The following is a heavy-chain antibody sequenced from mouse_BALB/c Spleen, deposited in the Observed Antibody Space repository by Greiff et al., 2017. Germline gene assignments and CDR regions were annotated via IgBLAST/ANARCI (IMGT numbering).Heavy chain of an antibody. CDR1: GYTFSSYW. Sequence: VKLQESGAELMKPGASVKISCKATGYTFSSYWIEWVKQRPGHGLEWIGEILPGSGSTNYNEKFKGKATFTADTSSNTAYMQLSSLTSEDSAVYYCARFHGNYAMDYWGQGTSVTVSS. D-gene: IGHD2-1*01. J-gene: IGHJ4*01. CDR3: ARFHGNYAMDY. CDR2: ILPGSGST. V-gene: IGHV1-9*01.